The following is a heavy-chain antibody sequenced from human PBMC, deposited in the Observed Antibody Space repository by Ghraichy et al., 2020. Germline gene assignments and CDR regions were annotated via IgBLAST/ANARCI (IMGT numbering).Heavy chain of an antibody. CDR2: ISSSSSYI. J-gene: IGHJ5*02. CDR1: GFTFSSYS. Sequence: LSLTCAASGFTFSSYSMNWVRQAPGKGLEWVSSISSSSSYIYYADSVKGRFTISRDNAKNSLYLQMNSLRAEDTAVYYCARGYSSWFDPWGQGTLVTVSS. CDR3: ARGYSSWFDP. V-gene: IGHV3-21*01. D-gene: IGHD5-18*01.